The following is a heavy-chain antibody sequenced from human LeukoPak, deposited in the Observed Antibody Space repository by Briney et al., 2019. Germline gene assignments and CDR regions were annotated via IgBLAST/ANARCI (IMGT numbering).Heavy chain of an antibody. V-gene: IGHV3-15*01. CDR2: IKSKTDGGTT. J-gene: IGHJ6*02. CDR3: STVRYCSGGSCVGGMDV. D-gene: IGHD2-15*01. Sequence: GSLRLSCAASGFTFSNAWMTWVRQAPGKGLEWVGRIKSKTDGGTTDYAAPVKGRFIISRDDSKNTLYLQMNSLKTEDTAVYYCSTVRYCSGGSCVGGMDVWGQGTTVTVSS. CDR1: GFTFSNAW.